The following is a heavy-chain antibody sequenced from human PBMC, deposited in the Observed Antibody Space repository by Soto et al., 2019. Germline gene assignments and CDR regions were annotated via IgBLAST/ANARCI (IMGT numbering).Heavy chain of an antibody. CDR1: GVSVCSYA. V-gene: IGHV3-23*01. CDR3: AKALWPCGGYFWSGYSRFDI. Sequence: GSLRLSCAVSGVSVCSYAMSWVRKTPGRGLEWVSIINNSGDTYYADSVKGRFTISRDNSKNMLYVQMNSLRAEDTAVYYCAKALWPCGGYFWSGYSRFDIRGQGTLVAVAS. J-gene: IGHJ5*02. CDR2: INNSGDT. D-gene: IGHD3-3*01.